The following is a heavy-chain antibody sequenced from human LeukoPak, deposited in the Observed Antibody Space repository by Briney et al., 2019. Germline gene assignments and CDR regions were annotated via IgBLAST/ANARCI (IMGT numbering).Heavy chain of an antibody. V-gene: IGHV1-69*13. D-gene: IGHD3/OR15-3a*01. CDR2: IIPIFGTA. CDR3: AASRTGTVAYGMDV. Sequence: SVKVSCKASGGTFSSYAISWVRQAPGQGLEWMGGIIPIFGTANYAQKFQGRVTITADESTSTAYMELSSLRSEDTAVYYCAASRTGTVAYGMDVWGQGTTVTVSS. J-gene: IGHJ6*02. CDR1: GGTFSSYA.